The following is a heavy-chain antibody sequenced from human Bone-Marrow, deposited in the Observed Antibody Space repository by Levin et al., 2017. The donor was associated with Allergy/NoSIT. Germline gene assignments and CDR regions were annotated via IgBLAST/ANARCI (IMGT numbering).Heavy chain of an antibody. Sequence: GESLKISCAASGFTFSSYAMSWVRQAPGKGLEWVSGISSSGGGTYYADSVKGRFTISRDNSKNTLYLQMNTLRADDTAVYYCAKGTRGGSCYSWFDYWGQGTLVTVSS. V-gene: IGHV3-23*01. CDR1: GFTFSSYA. CDR2: ISSSGGGT. J-gene: IGHJ4*02. D-gene: IGHD2-15*01. CDR3: AKGTRGGSCYSWFDY.